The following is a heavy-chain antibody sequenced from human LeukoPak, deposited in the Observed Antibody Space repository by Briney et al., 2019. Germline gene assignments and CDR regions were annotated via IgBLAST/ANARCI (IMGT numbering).Heavy chain of an antibody. D-gene: IGHD5-18*01. Sequence: PGGSLRLSCAASGFTFSGYAMSWVRQAPGKGLEWVSAISGSGGSTYYADSVKGRFTISRDNSKNTLYLQMNSLRAEDTAVYYCAKLSGYSYGYFDYWGQGTLVTVSS. CDR3: AKLSGYSYGYFDY. CDR2: ISGSGGST. J-gene: IGHJ4*02. CDR1: GFTFSGYA. V-gene: IGHV3-23*01.